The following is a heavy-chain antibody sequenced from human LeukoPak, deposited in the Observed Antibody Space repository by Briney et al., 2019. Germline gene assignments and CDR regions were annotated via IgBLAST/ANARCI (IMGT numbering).Heavy chain of an antibody. V-gene: IGHV3-53*01. J-gene: IGHJ4*02. CDR3: ARAIQSDLLKGYFDY. Sequence: GGSLRLSCAASGLTVSSNYMSWVRQAPGKGLEWVSIIYSGGSAYYAASLKGRFTISRDNSKNTLYLQMNRPRPEDTAVYYCARAIQSDLLKGYFDYWGRGTLVTVSS. CDR2: IYSGGSA. CDR1: GLTVSSNY. D-gene: IGHD2-15*01.